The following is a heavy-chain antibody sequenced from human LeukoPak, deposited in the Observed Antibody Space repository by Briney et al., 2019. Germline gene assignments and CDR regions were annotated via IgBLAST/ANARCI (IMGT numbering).Heavy chain of an antibody. CDR2: IIPILGIA. J-gene: IGHJ4*02. CDR3: ARDYTYSYDSSGYYYDY. CDR1: GGTFSSYA. D-gene: IGHD3-22*01. V-gene: IGHV1-69*04. Sequence: SVKVACKASGGTFSSYAISWVRQAPGQGLEWMGRIIPILGIANYAQKFQGRVTITADKSTSTAYMELSSLRSEDTAVYYCARDYTYSYDSSGYYYDYWGQGTLVTVSS.